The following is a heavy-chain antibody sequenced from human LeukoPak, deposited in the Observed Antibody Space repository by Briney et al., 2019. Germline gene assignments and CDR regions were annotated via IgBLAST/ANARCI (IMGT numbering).Heavy chain of an antibody. CDR1: GFTFNNYA. J-gene: IGHJ5*02. V-gene: IGHV3-23*01. Sequence: GGSLRLSCAASGFTFNNYAMSWVRQAPGKGLEWVSGVSGNGGRTDYADSVKGRFTISRDNSKNSLFLQMNSLTAEDTAVYYCARGYSSLDPWGQGTLVTVSS. CDR3: ARGYSSLDP. D-gene: IGHD6-19*01. CDR2: VSGNGGRT.